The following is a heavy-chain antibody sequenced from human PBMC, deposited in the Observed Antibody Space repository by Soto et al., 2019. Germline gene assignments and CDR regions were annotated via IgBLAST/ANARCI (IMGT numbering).Heavy chain of an antibody. CDR3: ARGMYYYDSSGYYLDY. CDR2: INPSGGST. Sequence: ASVKVSCKASGYTFTSSYMHWVRQAPGQGLEWMGIINPSGGSTSYAQKFQGRVTMTRDTSTSPVYMELSSLRSEDTAVYYCARGMYYYDSSGYYLDYWGQGTLVTVSS. D-gene: IGHD3-22*01. V-gene: IGHV1-46*01. J-gene: IGHJ4*02. CDR1: GYTFTSSY.